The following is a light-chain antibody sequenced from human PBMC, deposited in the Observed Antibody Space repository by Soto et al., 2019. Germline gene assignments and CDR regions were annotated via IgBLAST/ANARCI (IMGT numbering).Light chain of an antibody. CDR1: QSVSSN. Sequence: IVMTQSPASLPVVHRERVTHSCRASQSVSSNLAWYQQKPGQAPRLLTYGASTRATGIPARFSGSGSGTEFTLTISSLQPEDFAVYYCQQYYNWPRTFGQGTKVAIK. CDR3: QQYYNWPRT. CDR2: GAS. V-gene: IGKV3-15*01. J-gene: IGKJ1*01.